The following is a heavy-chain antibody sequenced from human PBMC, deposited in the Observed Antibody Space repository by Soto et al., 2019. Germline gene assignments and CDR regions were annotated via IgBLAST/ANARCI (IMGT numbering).Heavy chain of an antibody. D-gene: IGHD6-13*01. Sequence: SETLSLTCAVYGGSFSGYYWSWIRQPPVKVLEWIGEINHSGSTNYNPSLKSRVTISVDTSKNQFSLKLSSVTAADTAVYYCARIRRRSSWLGYYYGMDVWGQGTTVTVSS. CDR3: ARIRRRSSWLGYYYGMDV. CDR1: GGSFSGYY. V-gene: IGHV4-34*01. J-gene: IGHJ6*02. CDR2: INHSGST.